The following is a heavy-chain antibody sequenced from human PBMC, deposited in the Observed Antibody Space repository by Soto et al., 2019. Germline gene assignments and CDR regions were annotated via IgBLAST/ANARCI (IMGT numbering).Heavy chain of an antibody. CDR3: ARDVDIVTYYYYYGMDV. D-gene: IGHD5-12*01. V-gene: IGHV1-18*01. Sequence: ASVKVSCKASGYTFTSYGISWVRQAPGQGLEWMGWISAYNGNTNYAQKLQGRVTMTTDTSTSTAYMELRGLRSDDTAVYYCARDVDIVTYYYYYGMDVWGQGTTVTVSS. CDR1: GYTFTSYG. CDR2: ISAYNGNT. J-gene: IGHJ6*02.